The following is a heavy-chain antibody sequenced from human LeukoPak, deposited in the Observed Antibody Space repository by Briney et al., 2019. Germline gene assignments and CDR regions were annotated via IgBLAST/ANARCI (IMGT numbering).Heavy chain of an antibody. CDR2: TYYRSKCSD. J-gene: IGHJ6*03. CDR1: GDNVSSNSAA. Sequence: SHTLSLNCAISGDNVSSNSAAWTLIRQSPSRGLEWLGRTYYRSKCSDDYAVSVQSRIPIHPDPSQNPYSLHLNSLPPEDTPVYYCARGRVTTIANYYYYHIDVWGEGTTVTDSS. V-gene: IGHV6-1*01. D-gene: IGHD4-17*01. CDR3: ARGRVTTIANYYYYHIDV.